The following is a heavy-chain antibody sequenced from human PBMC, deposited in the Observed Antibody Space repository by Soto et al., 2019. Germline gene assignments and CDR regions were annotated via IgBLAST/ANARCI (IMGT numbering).Heavy chain of an antibody. CDR2: ISAYNGNT. CDR1: GYTFTSYG. J-gene: IGHJ6*02. Sequence: QVQLVQSGAEVKKPGASVKVSCKASGYTFTSYGISWVRQAPGQGLEWMGWISAYNGNTNYAQKLQGTVTMTTDTSTRTAYMELRSLRSDDTAVYYCASGSLLRPNYYYDMDVWGQGTTVTVSS. V-gene: IGHV1-18*04. D-gene: IGHD3-10*01. CDR3: ASGSLLRPNYYYDMDV.